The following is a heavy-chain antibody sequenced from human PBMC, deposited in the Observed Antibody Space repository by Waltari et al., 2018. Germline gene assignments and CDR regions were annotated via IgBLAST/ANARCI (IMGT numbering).Heavy chain of an antibody. CDR3: AGGSSSWAFDI. J-gene: IGHJ3*02. Sequence: EVQLVGLGGGLAKPGGSLRLSCAASGFPSIGYGLNWFRQAPGKGRDGGSSISSSSSYIYYADSVKGRFTISRDNAKNSLYLQMNSLRAEDTAVYYCAGGSSSWAFDIWGQGTMVTVSS. D-gene: IGHD6-13*01. CDR1: GFPSIGYG. CDR2: ISSSSSYI. V-gene: IGHV3-21*01.